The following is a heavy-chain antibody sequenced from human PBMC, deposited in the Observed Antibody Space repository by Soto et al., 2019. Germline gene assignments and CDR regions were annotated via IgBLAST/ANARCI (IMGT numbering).Heavy chain of an antibody. D-gene: IGHD6-25*01. CDR2: IIPIFGTA. CDR1: GGTFSSYA. Sequence: SVKVSSKASGGTFSSYAISWGRQAPGQGLEWMGGIIPIFGTANYAQKFQGRVTITADKSTSTAYMELSSLRSEDTAVYYCARVSGHYYYYGMDVWGQGTTVTVSS. V-gene: IGHV1-69*06. CDR3: ARVSGHYYYYGMDV. J-gene: IGHJ6*02.